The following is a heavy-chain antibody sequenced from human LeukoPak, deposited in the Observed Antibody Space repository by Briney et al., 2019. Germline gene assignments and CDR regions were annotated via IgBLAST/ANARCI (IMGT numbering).Heavy chain of an antibody. CDR2: INPNSGGT. Sequence: ASVKVSCKASGYTFTGYYMHWVRQAPGQGLEWMGWINPNSGGTNYAQKFQGRVTMTRDTSISTAYMELSSLRSEDTAVYYCAREITGSYIDYWGQGTLVTVSS. CDR1: GYTFTGYY. CDR3: AREITGSYIDY. D-gene: IGHD3-10*01. J-gene: IGHJ4*02. V-gene: IGHV1-2*02.